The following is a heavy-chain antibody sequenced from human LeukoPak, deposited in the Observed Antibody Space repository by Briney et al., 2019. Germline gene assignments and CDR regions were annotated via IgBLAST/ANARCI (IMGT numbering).Heavy chain of an antibody. CDR1: GFTFSSYW. CDR3: TRDQGGWGYSYGSDF. Sequence: PEGSLRLSCAASGFTFSSYWMHWVRHAPGKGLVWVSRLNSDGSSTSYADSVRGRFTISRDNAKNTLYLQMNSLRAEDTAVYYCTRDQGGWGYSYGSDFWGQGTLVTVSS. V-gene: IGHV3-74*01. D-gene: IGHD5-18*01. CDR2: LNSDGSST. J-gene: IGHJ4*02.